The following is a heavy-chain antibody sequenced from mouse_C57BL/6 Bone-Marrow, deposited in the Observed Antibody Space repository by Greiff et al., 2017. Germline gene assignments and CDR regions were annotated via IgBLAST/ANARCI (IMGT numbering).Heavy chain of an antibody. V-gene: IGHV1-19*01. CDR2: INPYNGGT. Sequence: VQLKQSGPVLVKPGASVKMSCKASGYTFTDYYMNWVKQSHGKSLEWIGVINPYNGGTSYNQKFKGKATLTVDKSSSTAYMELNSLTSEDSAVYYCARNYYGSGYVNYFDYWGQGTTLTVSS. D-gene: IGHD1-1*01. CDR3: ARNYYGSGYVNYFDY. J-gene: IGHJ2*01. CDR1: GYTFTDYY.